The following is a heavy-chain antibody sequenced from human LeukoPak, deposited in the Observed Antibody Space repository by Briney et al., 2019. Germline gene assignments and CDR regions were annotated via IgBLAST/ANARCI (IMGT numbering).Heavy chain of an antibody. CDR3: ARAPHPDSIGYRQYGMDV. Sequence: ASVKVSCKASGYTFTGYYMHWVRQAPGQGLEWMGWINPNSGGTNYAQKFQGWVTMTRDTSISTAYMELSRLRSDDTAVYYCARAPHPDSIGYRQYGMDVWGQGTTVTVSS. CDR1: GYTFTGYY. CDR2: INPNSGGT. V-gene: IGHV1-2*04. J-gene: IGHJ6*02. D-gene: IGHD3-22*01.